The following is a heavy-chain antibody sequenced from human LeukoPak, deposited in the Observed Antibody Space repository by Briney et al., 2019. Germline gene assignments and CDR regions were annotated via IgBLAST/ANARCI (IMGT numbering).Heavy chain of an antibody. CDR3: ARDTMVGDY. D-gene: IGHD2-15*01. CDR1: GFTFSSYA. V-gene: IGHV3-23*01. CDR2: ISGSGGST. J-gene: IGHJ4*02. Sequence: GGSLRLSCAASGFTFSSYAMSWVRQAPGKGLEWVSAISGSGGSTYYADSVKGRFTISRDNAKNSLYLQMNSLRAEDTAVYYCARDTMVGDYWGQGTLVTVSS.